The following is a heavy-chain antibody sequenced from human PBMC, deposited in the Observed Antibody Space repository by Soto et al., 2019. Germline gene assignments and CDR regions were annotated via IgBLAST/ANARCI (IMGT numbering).Heavy chain of an antibody. CDR3: ARPTYYYDSSGYFRSVDYYYYGMDV. CDR1: GGSISSSSYY. Sequence: SETLSLTCTVSGGSISSSSYYWGWIRQPPGKGLEWIGSIYYSGSTYYNPSLKSRVTISVDTSKNQFYLKLSSVTAADTAVYYCARPTYYYDSSGYFRSVDYYYYGMDVWGQGTTVTVSS. J-gene: IGHJ6*02. CDR2: IYYSGST. D-gene: IGHD3-22*01. V-gene: IGHV4-39*01.